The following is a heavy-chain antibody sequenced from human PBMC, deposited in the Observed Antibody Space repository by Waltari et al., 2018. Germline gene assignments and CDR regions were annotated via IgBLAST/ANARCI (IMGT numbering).Heavy chain of an antibody. V-gene: IGHV1-18*01. CDR2: ISGNNGHT. D-gene: IGHD3-3*01. CDR1: GYTFSAYG. Sequence: QVQLVQSGAEVKKPGASVKVSCKASGYTFSAYGISGVRQAPGQGLEWMGWISGNNGHTNHAQKFQGRLIMTEDTSATTVYMELTYLTSDDTAVYYCARERHRLMEEGYLMALDPWGQGTLVTVSS. CDR3: ARERHRLMEEGYLMALDP. J-gene: IGHJ5*02.